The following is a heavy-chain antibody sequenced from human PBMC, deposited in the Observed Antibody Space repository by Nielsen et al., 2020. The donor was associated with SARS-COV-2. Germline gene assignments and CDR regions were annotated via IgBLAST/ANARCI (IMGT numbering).Heavy chain of an antibody. D-gene: IGHD6-13*01. V-gene: IGHV3-30*18. Sequence: GESLKISCAASGFNFNNYGMHWVRQAPGKGLEWVAGISNDGRHKYYADSVKGRVTISRDNPKNMLYVLMNSLRAEDTAVYYCAKDWAEAGDYYMDVWGKGTTVTVSS. J-gene: IGHJ6*03. CDR2: ISNDGRHK. CDR3: AKDWAEAGDYYMDV. CDR1: GFNFNNYG.